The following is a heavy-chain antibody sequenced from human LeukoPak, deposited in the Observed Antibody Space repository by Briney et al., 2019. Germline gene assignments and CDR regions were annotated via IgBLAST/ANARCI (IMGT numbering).Heavy chain of an antibody. J-gene: IGHJ4*02. CDR3: ARQSNYDILTGYPDY. D-gene: IGHD3-9*01. V-gene: IGHV5-51*01. CDR2: VYPGDSAT. CDR1: GYTFTNYW. Sequence: GESLKISCKGSGYTFTNYWIGWVRQMPGKGLEWMGIVYPGDSATSYSPSFQGQVTISADKSISTAYLQWTSLKASDTAIYYCARQSNYDILTGYPDYWGPGTLVTVSS.